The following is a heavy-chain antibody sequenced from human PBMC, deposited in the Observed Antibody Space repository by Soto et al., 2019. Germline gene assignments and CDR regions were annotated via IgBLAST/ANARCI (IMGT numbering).Heavy chain of an antibody. CDR1: GFTFSSYS. CDR2: ISSSSSYI. D-gene: IGHD3-22*01. V-gene: IGHV3-21*01. J-gene: IGHJ3*02. CDR3: ARYGRSTYYYDSSGYYYAFDI. Sequence: GESLKISCAASGFTFSSYSMNWVRQAPGKGLEWVSSISSSSSYIYYADSVKGRFTISRDNAKNSLYLQMNSLRAEDTAVYYCARYGRSTYYYDSSGYYYAFDIWGQGTMVTVSS.